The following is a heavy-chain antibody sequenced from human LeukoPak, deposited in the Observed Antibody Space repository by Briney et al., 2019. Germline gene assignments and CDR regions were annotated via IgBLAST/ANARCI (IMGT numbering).Heavy chain of an antibody. J-gene: IGHJ6*03. CDR2: IYYSGST. V-gene: IGHV4-39*01. Sequence: SETLSLTCTVSGGSISSSSYYWGWIRQPPGKGLEWIGSIYYSGSTYYNPPLKSRVTISVDTSKNQFSLKLSSVTAADTAVYYCARLISSAYYYYYMDVWGKGTTVTVSS. CDR1: GGSISSSSYY. CDR3: ARLISSAYYYYYMDV. D-gene: IGHD3-22*01.